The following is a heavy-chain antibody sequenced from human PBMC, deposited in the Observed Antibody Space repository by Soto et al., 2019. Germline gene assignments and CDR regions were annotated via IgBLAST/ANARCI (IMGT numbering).Heavy chain of an antibody. CDR1: GFTFSGYA. Sequence: GGSLRLSCAASGFTFSGYAMNWVRQAPGKGLEWVAVISGGGRATYYAASVKGRFTISRDNSKHTLYLQMTSLRAEDMAVYYCAKGGPVPVRSMFDYWGQGTLVTVSS. CDR3: AKGGPVPVRSMFDY. CDR2: ISGGGRAT. D-gene: IGHD2-2*01. V-gene: IGHV3-23*01. J-gene: IGHJ4*02.